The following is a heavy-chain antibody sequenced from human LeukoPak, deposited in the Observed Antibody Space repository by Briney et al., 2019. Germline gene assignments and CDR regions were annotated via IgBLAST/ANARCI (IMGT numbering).Heavy chain of an antibody. CDR3: ARRGYCSGGSCYQFDY. D-gene: IGHD2-15*01. CDR1: GYIFTTYA. CDR2: INTNTGNP. J-gene: IGHJ4*02. V-gene: IGHV7-4-1*02. Sequence: GASVKVSCKASGYIFTTYAMNWVRQAPGQGLEWMGWINTNTGNPTYAQGFTGRFVFSLDTSVSTAYLQISSLKAEDTAVYYCARRGYCSGGSCYQFDYWGQGTLVTVSS.